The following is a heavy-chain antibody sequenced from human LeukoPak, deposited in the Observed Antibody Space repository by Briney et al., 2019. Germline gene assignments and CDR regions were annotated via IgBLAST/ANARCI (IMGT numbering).Heavy chain of an antibody. CDR3: ARRTLELVNIDY. CDR2: INHSGST. V-gene: IGHV4-34*01. D-gene: IGHD3-3*01. J-gene: IGHJ4*02. Sequence: SETLSLTCAVYGVSFSGYYWSWIRQPPGKGLEWIGEINHSGSTNYNPSLKSRVTISVDTSKNQFSLKLSSVTAADTAVYYCARRTLELVNIDYWGQGTLVTVSS. CDR1: GVSFSGYY.